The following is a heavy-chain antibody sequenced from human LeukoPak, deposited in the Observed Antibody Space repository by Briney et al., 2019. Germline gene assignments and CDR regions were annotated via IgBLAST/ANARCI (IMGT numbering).Heavy chain of an antibody. D-gene: IGHD6-19*01. Sequence: PSETLSLTCTVSGXSISNYYWSWIRQPAGRGQEWIGRIYTSGSTNYNPSLKSRVTMSVDTSMNQFSLKLSSVTAADTAVYYCARDRNSGWYFDYWGQGILVTVSS. CDR2: IYTSGST. V-gene: IGHV4-4*07. J-gene: IGHJ4*02. CDR1: GXSISNYY. CDR3: ARDRNSGWYFDY.